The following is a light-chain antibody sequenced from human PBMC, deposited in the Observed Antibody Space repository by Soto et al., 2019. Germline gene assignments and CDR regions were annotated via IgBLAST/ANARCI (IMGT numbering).Light chain of an antibody. CDR3: CSYAGSSTSVV. CDR2: EGS. V-gene: IGLV2-23*01. J-gene: IGLJ2*01. Sequence: QSALTQPASVSGSPGQSITISCTGTSSDVGSYNLVSWYQQHPGKAPKLMIYEGSERPSGVSNRFSGSKSGNTASLTISGLHAEDEADYYCCSYAGSSTSVVFGGGTKVTVL. CDR1: SSDVGSYNL.